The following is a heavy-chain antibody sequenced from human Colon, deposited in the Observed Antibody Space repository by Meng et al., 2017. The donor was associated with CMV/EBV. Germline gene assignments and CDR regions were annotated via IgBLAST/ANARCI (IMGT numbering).Heavy chain of an antibody. D-gene: IGHD2-2*01. CDR3: ARDSAHGDCSSTSCYWDAWDY. V-gene: IGHV3-21*01. Sequence: GGSLRLSCAGSGFPFSDYGMNWVRQAPGKGLEWVSGISWNSGGIHYADSVKGRFTISRDNAKNSLYLQMNSLGAEDTAVYYCARDSAHGDCSSTSCYWDAWDYWGQGTLVTVSS. CDR2: ISWNSGGI. CDR1: GFPFSDYG. J-gene: IGHJ4*02.